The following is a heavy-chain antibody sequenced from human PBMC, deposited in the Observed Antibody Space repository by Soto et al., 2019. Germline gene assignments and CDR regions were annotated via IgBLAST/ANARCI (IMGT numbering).Heavy chain of an antibody. Sequence: PSETLSLTCTVSGGSISSYYLSWIRQPPGKGLEWIGYIYYSGSTNYNPSLKSRVTISVDTSKNQFSLKLSSVPAADTAVYYCARVLWFGEYYFASWGQGTLVPVSS. CDR3: ARVLWFGEYYFAS. CDR1: GGSISSYY. CDR2: IYYSGST. D-gene: IGHD3-10*01. V-gene: IGHV4-59*01. J-gene: IGHJ4*02.